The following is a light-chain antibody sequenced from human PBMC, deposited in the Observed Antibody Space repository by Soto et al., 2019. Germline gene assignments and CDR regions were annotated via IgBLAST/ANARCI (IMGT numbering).Light chain of an antibody. CDR3: QQYGSSGT. CDR2: AAS. Sequence: ICMTHSPSLLSASTVYRVTISFRMIQGISSYLAWYQQKPGKAPELLIYAASTLQSGVPSRFSGSGSGTDFTLTISRLEPEDFAVYYCQQYGSSGTFGQGTKVDI. J-gene: IGKJ1*01. V-gene: IGKV1D-8*03. CDR1: QGISSY.